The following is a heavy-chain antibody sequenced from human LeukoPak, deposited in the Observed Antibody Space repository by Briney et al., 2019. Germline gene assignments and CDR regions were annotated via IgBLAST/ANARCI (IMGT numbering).Heavy chain of an antibody. CDR2: INHRGST. D-gene: IGHD4-11*01. J-gene: IGHJ6*02. Sequence: SETLSLTCTVYGGSFSPYYWNWIRQPPGKGLEWIGEINHRGSTTYNPSLKSRVTISLDTSKNQFSLKLSSVTAADTAVYYCARTNSPYYYYGMDVWGQGTTVTVSS. CDR1: GGSFSPYY. V-gene: IGHV4-34*01. CDR3: ARTNSPYYYYGMDV.